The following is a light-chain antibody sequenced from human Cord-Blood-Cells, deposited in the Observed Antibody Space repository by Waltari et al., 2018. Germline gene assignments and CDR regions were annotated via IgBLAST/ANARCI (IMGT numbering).Light chain of an antibody. J-gene: IGLJ2*01. CDR1: SSDVGGYNY. V-gene: IGLV2-11*01. CDR3: CSYAGSYTFVV. CDR2: DVS. Sequence: QSALTQPRSVSGSPGQSVTISCTGTSSDVGGYNYVSWYQQHPGKAPKLMIYDVSKRPSGVPYRFSGSKCGNTASLTSSGLQAEDEADYYCCSYAGSYTFVVFGGGTKLTVL.